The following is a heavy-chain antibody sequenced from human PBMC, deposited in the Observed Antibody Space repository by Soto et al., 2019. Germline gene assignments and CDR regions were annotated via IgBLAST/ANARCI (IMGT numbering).Heavy chain of an antibody. CDR2: IYPGDSDT. D-gene: IGHD3-22*01. J-gene: IGHJ3*02. CDR3: ARPTEPDYYASSGYPGAAFAI. V-gene: IGHV5-51*01. CDR1: GYSFTSYW. Sequence: GESLKISCKGSGYSFTSYWIGWVRQMPGKGLEWMGIIYPGDSDTRYSPSFQGQVTISADKSISTAYLQWSSLKASDTAMYYCARPTEPDYYASSGYPGAAFAISRQGTMGAVS.